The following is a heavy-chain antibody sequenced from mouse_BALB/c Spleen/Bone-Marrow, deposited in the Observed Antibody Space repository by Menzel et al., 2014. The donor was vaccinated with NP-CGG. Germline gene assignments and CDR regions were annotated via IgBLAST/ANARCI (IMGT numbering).Heavy chain of an antibody. CDR1: GYTFTSYW. D-gene: IGHD1-1*01. CDR2: TYPSDSYT. J-gene: IGHJ1*01. V-gene: IGHV1-59*01. CDR3: TRQDYYGNSYWYFDV. Sequence: VQLQQSGADLVRPGASVKLSCKASGYTFTSYWINWVKQRPGQGLEWIGNTYPSDSYTNYNQKFRDKATLTVDTSSSTAYMQLSSPTSEDSAVYYCTRQDYYGNSYWYFDVWGAGTTVTVSS.